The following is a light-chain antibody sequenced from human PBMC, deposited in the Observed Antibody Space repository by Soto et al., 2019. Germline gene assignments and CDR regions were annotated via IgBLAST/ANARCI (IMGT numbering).Light chain of an antibody. Sequence: QSALTQPASVSGSPGQSITISCTGTSSDIGAYNSVSWYQHHPGKAPKLIVFQVSFRPSAVSDRFSGSKSDNTASLTISGLQTEDEADYYCLLYTVSSTFVFGTGTKVTVL. V-gene: IGLV2-14*01. CDR2: QVS. CDR1: SSDIGAYNS. CDR3: LLYTVSSTFV. J-gene: IGLJ1*01.